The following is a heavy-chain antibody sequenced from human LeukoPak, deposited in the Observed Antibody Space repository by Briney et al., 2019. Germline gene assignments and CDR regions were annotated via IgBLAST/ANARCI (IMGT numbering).Heavy chain of an antibody. CDR1: GITLSNYG. Sequence: PGGSLRLSCAVSGITLSNYGMSWVRQAPGKGLEWVAGISGSGGSTNYADSVKGRFTISRDNPTNTLFLQMNSLGAEDTAVYFCAKRGVVIRVILVGFHREAYYFDSWGQGALVTVSS. V-gene: IGHV3-23*01. CDR2: ISGSGGST. D-gene: IGHD2-21*01. CDR3: AKRGVVIRVILVGFHREAYYFDS. J-gene: IGHJ4*02.